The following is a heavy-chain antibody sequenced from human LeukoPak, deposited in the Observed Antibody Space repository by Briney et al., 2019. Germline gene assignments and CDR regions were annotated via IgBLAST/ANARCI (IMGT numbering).Heavy chain of an antibody. CDR1: GFTFSSYA. CDR3: VKGALRGYCSGGSCYSAFDI. Sequence: GGSLRLSCSASGFTFSSYAMNWVRQAPGKGLEYVSAISSNGGSTYYADSVKGRFTISRDNSKNTLYLQMSSLRAEDTAVYYCVKGALRGYCSGGSCYSAFDIWGQGTMVTVSS. V-gene: IGHV3-64D*09. J-gene: IGHJ3*02. CDR2: ISSNGGST. D-gene: IGHD2-15*01.